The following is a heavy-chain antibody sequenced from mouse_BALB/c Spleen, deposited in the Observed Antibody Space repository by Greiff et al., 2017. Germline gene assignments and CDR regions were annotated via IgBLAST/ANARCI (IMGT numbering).Heavy chain of an antibody. CDR2: IYYSGTI. J-gene: IGHJ4*01. V-gene: IGHV3-5*02. CDR1: GISITTGNYR. Sequence: EVKLQESGPGLVKPSQTVSLTCTVTGISITTGNYRWSWIRQFPGNKLEWIGYIYYSGTITYNPSLTSRTTITRDTSKNQFFLEMNSLTAEDTATYYCARLYGNYDAMDYWGQGTSVTVSS. CDR3: ARLYGNYDAMDY. D-gene: IGHD2-1*01.